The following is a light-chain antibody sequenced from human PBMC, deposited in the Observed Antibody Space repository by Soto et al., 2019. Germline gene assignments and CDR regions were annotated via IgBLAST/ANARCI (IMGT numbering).Light chain of an antibody. V-gene: IGKV3-15*01. CDR1: QSVSGK. CDR3: QQYYTWPRA. J-gene: IGKJ1*01. CDR2: GAS. Sequence: EIVMTQSPATLSVSPGERATLSCRASQSVSGKVAWYQQKPGQAPRLLIYGASTRATGIPARFSGSGSGTEFTLTISSLQSEDFAVYYCQQYYTWPRAFGQGTKVDIK.